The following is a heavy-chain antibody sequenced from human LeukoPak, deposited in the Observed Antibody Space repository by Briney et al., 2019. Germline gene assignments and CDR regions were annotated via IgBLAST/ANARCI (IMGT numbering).Heavy chain of an antibody. CDR1: GFTFSSYS. CDR3: ARTMVRGVSAIDY. V-gene: IGHV3-21*01. D-gene: IGHD3-10*01. CDR2: ISSSSSYI. Sequence: GGSLRLSCAAPGFTFSSYSMNWVRQAPGKGLEWVSSISSSSSYIYYADSVKGRFTISRDNAKNSLYLQMNSLRAEDTAVYYCARTMVRGVSAIDYWGQGTLVTVSS. J-gene: IGHJ4*02.